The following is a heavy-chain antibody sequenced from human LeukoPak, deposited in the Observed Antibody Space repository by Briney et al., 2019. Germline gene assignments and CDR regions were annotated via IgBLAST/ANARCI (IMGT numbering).Heavy chain of an antibody. CDR2: INPNSGVT. V-gene: IGHV1-2*06. CDR1: GYTFTAFP. D-gene: IGHD2-2*01. CDR3: ARDSSNWSSFAS. Sequence: ASVKVSCKASGYTFTAFPIHWVRQAPGQGLEWMGRINPNSGVTNYAQKFQGRVIMTRDTPISTVYMQLSSLKTDDTAVYYCARDSSNWSSFASWGQGSLVIVSS. J-gene: IGHJ4*02.